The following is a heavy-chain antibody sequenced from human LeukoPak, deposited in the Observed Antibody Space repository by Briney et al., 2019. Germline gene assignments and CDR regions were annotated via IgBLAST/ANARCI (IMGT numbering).Heavy chain of an antibody. J-gene: IGHJ6*02. Sequence: GGSLRLSCVASGFTFSNDWMHWVRHAPGKGLMWVSRIRSDGREITYADSVKGRFTISRDNAKNTLYLQMNSLRVEDTAVYYCASDRVFFGLDLWGQGTTVTVFS. CDR2: IRSDGREI. V-gene: IGHV3-74*01. CDR3: ASDRVFFGLDL. D-gene: IGHD3-3*01. CDR1: GFTFSNDW.